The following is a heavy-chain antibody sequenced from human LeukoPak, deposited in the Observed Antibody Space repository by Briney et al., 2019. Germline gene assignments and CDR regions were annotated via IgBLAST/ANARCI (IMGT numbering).Heavy chain of an antibody. CDR3: ARDGFAYCGGDCSPQDY. CDR1: GFTFDDYA. D-gene: IGHD2-21*02. V-gene: IGHV3-9*01. CDR2: ISWNSGSI. Sequence: PGGSLRLSCAASGFTFDDYAMHWVRQAPGKGLEWVSGISWNSGSIGYADSVKGRFTISRDNAKNSLYLQMNSLRAEDTAVYYCARDGFAYCGGDCSPQDYWGQGTLVTVSS. J-gene: IGHJ4*02.